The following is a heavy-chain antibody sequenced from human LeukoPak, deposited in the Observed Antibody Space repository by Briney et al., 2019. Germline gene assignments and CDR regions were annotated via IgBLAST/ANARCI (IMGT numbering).Heavy chain of an antibody. CDR2: ISAYNGNT. D-gene: IGHD4-17*01. CDR1: GYTFTGYG. V-gene: IGHV1-18*01. J-gene: IGHJ3*02. Sequence: ASVKVSCKASGYTFTGYGVSWVRQAPGQGLEWMGWISAYNGNTNYAQKLQGRVTMTTDTSTSTAYMELRSLRSDDTAVYYCARDGRDYGDEPDAFDIWGQGTMVTVSS. CDR3: ARDGRDYGDEPDAFDI.